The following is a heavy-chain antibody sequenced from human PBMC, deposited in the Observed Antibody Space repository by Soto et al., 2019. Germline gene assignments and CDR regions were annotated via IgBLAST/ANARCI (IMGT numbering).Heavy chain of an antibody. J-gene: IGHJ6*02. CDR3: ARAYRYSYGFGYYYYGMDV. V-gene: IGHV1-2*04. Sequence: ASVKVSCKASGYTFTGYYMHWVRQAPGQGREWRGWINPNSCGTNYAQKFQGWVTMTRDTSISPAYMELSRLRSDDTAVYYCARAYRYSYGFGYYYYGMDVWGQGTTVTVSS. D-gene: IGHD5-18*01. CDR1: GYTFTGYY. CDR2: INPNSCGT.